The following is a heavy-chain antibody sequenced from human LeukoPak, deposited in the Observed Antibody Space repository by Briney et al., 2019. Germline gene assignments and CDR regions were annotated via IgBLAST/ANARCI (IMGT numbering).Heavy chain of an antibody. CDR3: VRDDSGYGRNHY. Sequence: LRLSCAASGFTFSSYSMNWIRQSPGKGLEWTGYIYYSGTTYYNPSLKSRITMSLDTSKNQVSLTLSSVTAADTAVYYCVRDDSGYGRNHYWGQGTLVTVSS. CDR1: GFTFSSYS. V-gene: IGHV4-30-4*08. D-gene: IGHD5-12*01. J-gene: IGHJ4*02. CDR2: IYYSGTT.